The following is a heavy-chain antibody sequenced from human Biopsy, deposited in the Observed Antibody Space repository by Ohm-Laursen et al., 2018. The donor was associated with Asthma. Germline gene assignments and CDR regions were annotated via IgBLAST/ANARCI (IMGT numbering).Heavy chain of an antibody. V-gene: IGHV3-33*01. CDR2: IWFDGSNK. J-gene: IGHJ4*02. D-gene: IGHD3-10*01. CDR1: GFTFGSYG. CDR3: GRERSYMVDY. Sequence: SLRLSCAASGFTFGSYGLHWVRQAPGKGLEWVADIWFDGSNKHYADSVKGRFTISRDNSKNTLYLQMNNLRAEDTALYYCGRERSYMVDYWGQGTLVIVSS.